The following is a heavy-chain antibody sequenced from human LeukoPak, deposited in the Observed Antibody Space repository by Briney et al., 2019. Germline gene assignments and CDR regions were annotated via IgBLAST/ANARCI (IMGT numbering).Heavy chain of an antibody. CDR3: AKAKPQGSDRDFDY. Sequence: GASVKVSCKTSGYTFTGYYMHWVRQAPGQGLEWMGRINPNSGDTNYAQKFQGRVTMTGDTSITTAYMELNSLRSDDTAAYYCAKAKPQGSDRDFDYWGQGTLVTVSS. J-gene: IGHJ4*02. CDR1: GYTFTGYY. CDR2: INPNSGDT. D-gene: IGHD1-14*01. V-gene: IGHV1-2*06.